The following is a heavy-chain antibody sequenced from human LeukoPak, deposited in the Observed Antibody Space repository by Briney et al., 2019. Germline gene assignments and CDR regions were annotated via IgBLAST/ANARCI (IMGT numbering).Heavy chain of an antibody. D-gene: IGHD1-26*01. CDR3: TRCVWD. CDR2: IYLNGLT. CDR1: GASISDNKW. Sequence: SGTLSLTCAVSGASISDNKWWNWVRQSPGKGPEWIGEIYLNGLTNYNPSLKSRVIMSRDDATDQFSLALTSVTAADTAVYYCTRCVWDWGQGTLVTVSS. V-gene: IGHV4-4*02. J-gene: IGHJ4*02.